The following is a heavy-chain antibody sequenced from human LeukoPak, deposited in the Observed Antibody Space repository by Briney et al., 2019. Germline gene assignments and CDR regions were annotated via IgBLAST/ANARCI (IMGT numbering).Heavy chain of an antibody. V-gene: IGHV3-30-3*01. Sequence: GSLRLSCAASGFTFSSYAMHWVRQAPGKGLEWVAVISYDGSNKYYADSVKGRFTISRDNSKNTLYLQMNSLRAEDTAVYYCARDLQYYYGSGSYLLDYWGQGTLVTVSS. J-gene: IGHJ4*02. CDR1: GFTFSSYA. D-gene: IGHD3-10*01. CDR3: ARDLQYYYGSGSYLLDY. CDR2: ISYDGSNK.